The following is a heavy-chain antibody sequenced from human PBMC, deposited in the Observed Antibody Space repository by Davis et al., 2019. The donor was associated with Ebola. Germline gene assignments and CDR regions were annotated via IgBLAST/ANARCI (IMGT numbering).Heavy chain of an antibody. Sequence: SVKVSCKASGGTFSSYAISWVRQAPGQGLEWMGGIIPIFGTANYAQKFQGRVTITADESTSTAYMELSSLRSEDTAVYYCARDKGDYYYYYGMDVWGQGTTVTVSS. CDR2: IIPIFGTA. D-gene: IGHD2-21*02. V-gene: IGHV1-69*13. CDR3: ARDKGDYYYYYGMDV. J-gene: IGHJ6*02. CDR1: GGTFSSYA.